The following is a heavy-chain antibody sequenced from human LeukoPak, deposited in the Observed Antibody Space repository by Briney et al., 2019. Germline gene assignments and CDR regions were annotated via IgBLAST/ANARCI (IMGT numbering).Heavy chain of an antibody. V-gene: IGHV3-53*01. J-gene: IGHJ4*02. Sequence: GGSLRPSCAASGFTISSNYMTWVRQAPGRGLQWVSVIYSDGSTFYADSVRGRFTISRDSSKNTLYLQMNSLRAEDTAVYYCARDHRIGGSWGQGTLVTVSS. CDR2: IYSDGST. CDR1: GFTISSNY. CDR3: ARDHRIGGS. D-gene: IGHD3-16*01.